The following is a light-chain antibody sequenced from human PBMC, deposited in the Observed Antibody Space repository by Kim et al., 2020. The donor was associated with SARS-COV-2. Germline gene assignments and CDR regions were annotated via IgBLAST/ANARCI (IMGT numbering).Light chain of an antibody. J-gene: IGKJ2*01. CDR3: QQYNTWPHT. V-gene: IGKV3-15*01. CDR1: QSVSSN. Sequence: EIVMTQSPATLSVSPGERATISCRASQSVSSNLAWYQQKPGQAPRLLIYGASTRATGIPARFSGSGSGTEFTLTISSLQSEDFAVYYCQQYNTWPHTFGQGTKLEI. CDR2: GAS.